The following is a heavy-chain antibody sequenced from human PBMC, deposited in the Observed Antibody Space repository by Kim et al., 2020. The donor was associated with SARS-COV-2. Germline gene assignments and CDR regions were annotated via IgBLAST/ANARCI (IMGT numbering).Heavy chain of an antibody. D-gene: IGHD2-21*01. J-gene: IGHJ4*02. Sequence: VKGRSTISRDNAKNSLYLQMNSLGAEDTAVYYCTRDGGPGAVGVVGLGGYWGQGTLVTVSS. V-gene: IGHV3-11*05. CDR3: TRDGGPGAVGVVGLGGY.